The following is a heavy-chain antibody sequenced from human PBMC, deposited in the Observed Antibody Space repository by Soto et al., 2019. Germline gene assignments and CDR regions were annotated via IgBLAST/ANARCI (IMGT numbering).Heavy chain of an antibody. CDR3: ARADYCSGGSSYYYYGMDV. CDR2: ISYDGSNK. D-gene: IGHD2-15*01. V-gene: IGHV3-30-3*01. Sequence: QVQLVESGGGVVQPGRSLRLSCAASGFTFSSYAMHWVRQAPGKGLEWVAVISYDGSNKYYADSVKGRFTISRDNSKNTLYLQMNSLRAEDTAVYYCARADYCSGGSSYYYYGMDVWGQGTTVTVSS. CDR1: GFTFSSYA. J-gene: IGHJ6*02.